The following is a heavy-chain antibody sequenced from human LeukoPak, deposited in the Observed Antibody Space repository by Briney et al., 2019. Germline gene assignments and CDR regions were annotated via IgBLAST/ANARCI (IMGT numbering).Heavy chain of an antibody. Sequence: PSETLSLTCTVSGGSISSSSYYWGWIRQPPGKGLEWIGSIYYSGSTYYNPSLKSRVTISVDTSKNQFSLKLSSVTAADTAVYYCARAPSYGGNSDRVYYFDYWGQGTLVTVSS. CDR1: GGSISSSSYY. CDR3: ARAPSYGGNSDRVYYFDY. V-gene: IGHV4-39*07. D-gene: IGHD4-23*01. CDR2: IYYSGST. J-gene: IGHJ4*02.